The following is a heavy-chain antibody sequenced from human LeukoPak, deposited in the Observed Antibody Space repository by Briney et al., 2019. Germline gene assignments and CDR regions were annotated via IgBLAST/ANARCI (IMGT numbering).Heavy chain of an antibody. CDR2: IYYSGRT. CDR1: GGSISSYY. Sequence: NPSETLSLTCTVSGGSISSYYWSWIRQPPGKGLEWIGYIYYSGRTNYNPSLKRRVTISVETSKNQFSLKLSSVTAAETAVYYCARARDFWSGYVDYWGQGTLVTVSS. D-gene: IGHD3-3*01. CDR3: ARARDFWSGYVDY. J-gene: IGHJ4*02. V-gene: IGHV4-59*01.